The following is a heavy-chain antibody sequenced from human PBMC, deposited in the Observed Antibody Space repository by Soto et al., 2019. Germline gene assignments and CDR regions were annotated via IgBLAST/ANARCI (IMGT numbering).Heavy chain of an antibody. CDR1: GGSFSSYY. CDR2: INHSGST. J-gene: IGHJ5*02. D-gene: IGHD1-26*01. V-gene: IGHV4-34*01. CDR3: ARKGRRFSGSSPYNWFNP. Sequence: PSETLSLTCAVYGGSFSSYYWSWIRQPPGKGLEWIGEINHSGSTNYNPSLKSRVTISVDTSKNQFSLKLSSVTAADTAVYYCARKGRRFSGSSPYNWFNPWGQGTLVTVSS.